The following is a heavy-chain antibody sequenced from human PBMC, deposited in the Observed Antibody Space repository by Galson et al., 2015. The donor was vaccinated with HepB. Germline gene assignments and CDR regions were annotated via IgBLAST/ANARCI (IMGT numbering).Heavy chain of an antibody. CDR1: GYIFTGCD. Sequence: SVKVSCKASGYIFTGCDINWVRQAPGQGPEWMGGMNPKSGKTLYAQKFQGRLTLTTNISRSTVYMELSSLRSEDAAVYYCARGRVTSFGVIIPSWFDPWGQGSLVTVSS. CDR3: ARGRVTSFGVIIPSWFDP. CDR2: MNPKSGKT. J-gene: IGHJ5*02. D-gene: IGHD3-3*01. V-gene: IGHV1-8*01.